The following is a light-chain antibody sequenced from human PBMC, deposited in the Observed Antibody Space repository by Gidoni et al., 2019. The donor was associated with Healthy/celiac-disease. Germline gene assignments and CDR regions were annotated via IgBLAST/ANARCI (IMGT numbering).Light chain of an antibody. CDR2: GAS. CDR3: QQYGSSPYT. V-gene: IGKV3-20*01. CDR1: QSVSSSY. J-gene: IGKJ2*01. Sequence: EIVLTQSPGTLSLSPGERATLSCRASQSVSSSYLAWYQQKPCQAPRLLIYGASSRATGIPDRFSGSGSGTDFTLTLSRLEPEDFALYYCQQYGSSPYTFGQGTKLEIK.